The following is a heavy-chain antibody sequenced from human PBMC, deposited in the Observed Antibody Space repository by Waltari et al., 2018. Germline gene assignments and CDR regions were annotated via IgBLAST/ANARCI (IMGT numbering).Heavy chain of an antibody. V-gene: IGHV4-34*01. J-gene: IGHJ3*02. CDR2: INHSGST. CDR3: ARATYAKIVVVSAFDI. D-gene: IGHD3-22*01. CDR1: GGSFSGYY. Sequence: QVQLQQWGAGLLKPSETLSLTCAVYGGSFSGYYWSWIRQPPGKGLEWIGEINHSGSTNYIPSLKSRVTISVDTSKSQFSLKLSSVTAADTAVYYCARATYAKIVVVSAFDIWGQGTMVTVSS.